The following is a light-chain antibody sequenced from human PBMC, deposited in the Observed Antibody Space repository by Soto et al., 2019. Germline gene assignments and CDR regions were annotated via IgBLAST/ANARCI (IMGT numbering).Light chain of an antibody. CDR3: QQDGSSPFT. J-gene: IGKJ3*01. CDR1: QSVSSNN. Sequence: EIVLTQSPGTLSLSPGERATLSCRASQSVSSNNLAWYQQRPGQAPRVVIYGASTRATGIAERFSGSGSGTDFTLTISRLEPEGVAVYYCQQDGSSPFTFGRGTKVDIK. V-gene: IGKV3-20*01. CDR2: GAS.